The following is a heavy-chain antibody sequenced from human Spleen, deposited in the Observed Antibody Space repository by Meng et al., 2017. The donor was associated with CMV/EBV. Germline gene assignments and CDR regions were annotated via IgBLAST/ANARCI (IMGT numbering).Heavy chain of an antibody. J-gene: IGHJ4*02. Sequence: HLRLQESGPGLGKPSETLSLTCTVSGGSISSSSYYWGWIRQPPGKGLEWMGIIYPGDSDTRYSPSFEGQVTISADKSSTTAYLQWGSLKASDTAMYYCLRGHGPEMVDDNFWGLGTLVTVSS. CDR2: IYPGDSDT. D-gene: IGHD2-8*01. V-gene: IGHV4-39*07. CDR3: LRGHGPEMVDDNF. CDR1: GGSISSSSYY.